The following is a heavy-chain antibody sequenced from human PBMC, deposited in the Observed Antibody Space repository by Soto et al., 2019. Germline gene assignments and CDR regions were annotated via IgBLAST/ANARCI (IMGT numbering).Heavy chain of an antibody. CDR3: ARVQLLLESVYYYYYMDV. CDR2: INHSGST. J-gene: IGHJ6*03. D-gene: IGHD2-15*01. V-gene: IGHV4-34*01. CDR1: GGSFSGYY. Sequence: QVQLQQWGAGLLKPSETLSLTCAVYGGSFSGYYWSWIRQPPGKGLEWIGEINHSGSTNYNPSLKSRVTISVDTYKNEFSLKLSSVTAADTAVYYCARVQLLLESVYYYYYMDVWGKGTTVTVSS.